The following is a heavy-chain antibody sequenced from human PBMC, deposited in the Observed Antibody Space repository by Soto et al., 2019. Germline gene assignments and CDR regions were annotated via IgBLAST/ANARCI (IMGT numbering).Heavy chain of an antibody. V-gene: IGHV4-34*01. CDR3: ARAARYCTNGVCYMWGPWFDP. J-gene: IGHJ5*02. CDR1: GGSFSGYY. Sequence: QVQLQQWGAGLLKPSETLSLTCAVYGGSFSGYYWSWIRQPPGQGLEWIGEINHSGSTNYNPSLKSRVTISVDTSKNQFSLKLSSVTAADTAVYYCARAARYCTNGVCYMWGPWFDPWGQGTLVTVSS. CDR2: INHSGST. D-gene: IGHD2-8*01.